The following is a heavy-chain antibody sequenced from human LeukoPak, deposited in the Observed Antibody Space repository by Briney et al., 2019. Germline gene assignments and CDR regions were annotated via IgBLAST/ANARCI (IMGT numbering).Heavy chain of an antibody. V-gene: IGHV1-2*02. D-gene: IGHD4-23*01. CDR3: ASIGGTSLEY. Sequence: ASVKVSCKASGYTFTHHYMHWVRQAPGQGLEWVGWINPNSGGTNYAQKFQGRVTMTRDTSINTAYMEVSRLRSDDTAVYYCASIGGTSLEYWGQGTLVTVSS. CDR1: GYTFTHHY. J-gene: IGHJ4*02. CDR2: INPNSGGT.